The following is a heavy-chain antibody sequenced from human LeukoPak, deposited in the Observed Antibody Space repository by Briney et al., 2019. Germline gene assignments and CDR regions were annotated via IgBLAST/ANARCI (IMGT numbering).Heavy chain of an antibody. D-gene: IGHD3-22*01. CDR1: GSTFSSYA. CDR3: VKDYYDSSGNY. J-gene: IGHJ4*02. Sequence: PGGSLRLSCSASGSTFSSYAMHWVRQAPGKELEYVSAISSNGGSTYYADSVKGRFAISRDNSKNTLYLQLSSLRAEDTAVYYCVKDYYDSSGNYWGQGTLVTVSS. V-gene: IGHV3-64D*06. CDR2: ISSNGGST.